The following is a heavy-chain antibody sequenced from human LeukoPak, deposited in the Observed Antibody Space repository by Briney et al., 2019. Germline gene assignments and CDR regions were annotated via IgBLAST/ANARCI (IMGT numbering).Heavy chain of an antibody. CDR2: IYTSGST. V-gene: IGHV4-61*02. Sequence: NPSETLSLTCTVSGGSISSGSYYWSWIRQPAGKGLEWIGRIYTSGSTNYNPSLKSRVTMSVDTSKNQFSLKLSSVTAADTAVYYCARDRYYYDSSGSPYFDYWGQGTLVTVSS. CDR1: GGSISSGSYY. CDR3: ARDRYYYDSSGSPYFDY. J-gene: IGHJ4*02. D-gene: IGHD3-22*01.